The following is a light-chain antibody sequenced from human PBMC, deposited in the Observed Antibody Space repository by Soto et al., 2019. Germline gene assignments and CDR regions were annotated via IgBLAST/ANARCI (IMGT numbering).Light chain of an antibody. V-gene: IGKV3-15*01. CDR3: QQYNSWPWT. CDR2: SAS. CDR1: QSVSSD. J-gene: IGKJ1*01. Sequence: EVVMTQSPATLSVSPGERATLSCRASQSVSSDLAWYHQKPGQAPRLLIYSASTRATGIPARFSGSGSGADFTLTISSLQSEDLAVYYCQQYNSWPWTFGQGTKVDI.